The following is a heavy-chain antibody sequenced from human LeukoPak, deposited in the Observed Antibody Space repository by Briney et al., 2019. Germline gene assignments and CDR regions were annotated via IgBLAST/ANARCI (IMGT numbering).Heavy chain of an antibody. D-gene: IGHD3-10*01. CDR1: GGSISSGDYY. Sequence: KSSETLSLTCTVSGGSISSGDYYWSWIRQPPGKGLEWIGYIYYSGSTYYNPSLKSRVTISVDTSKNQFSLKLSSVTAADTAVYYCARDSGSDYGSGSYYLFDYWGQGTLVTVSS. CDR2: IYYSGST. CDR3: ARDSGSDYGSGSYYLFDY. J-gene: IGHJ4*02. V-gene: IGHV4-30-4*01.